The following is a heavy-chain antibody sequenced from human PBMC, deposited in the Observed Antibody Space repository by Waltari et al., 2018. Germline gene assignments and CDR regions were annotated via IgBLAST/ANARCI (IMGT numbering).Heavy chain of an antibody. CDR1: GGSISSYY. V-gene: IGHV4-59*01. CDR3: ARVGQGGAHAIQLWSYGAFDI. D-gene: IGHD5-18*01. J-gene: IGHJ3*02. CDR2: IYYSGST. Sequence: QVQLQESGPGLVTPSETLSLTCTVSGGSISSYYWSWLRQPPGTGLEWIGYIYYSGSTNYNPSLKSRVTISVDTSKNQFSLKLSSVTAADTAVYYCARVGQGGAHAIQLWSYGAFDIWGQGTMVTVSS.